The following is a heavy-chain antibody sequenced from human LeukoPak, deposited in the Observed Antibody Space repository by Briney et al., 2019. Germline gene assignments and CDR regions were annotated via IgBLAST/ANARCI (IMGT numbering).Heavy chain of an antibody. V-gene: IGHV4-59*01. D-gene: IGHD5-18*01. CDR1: GGSISSYY. J-gene: IGHJ6*03. CDR3: ARTTEGGYSYGYFYYYYMDV. CDR2: IYYSGYT. Sequence: SETLSLTCTVSGGSISSYYWSWIRQPPGKGLEWIGYIYYSGYTNYKSSLKSRVTISVDTSKNQFSLKLSSVTAADTAVYYCARTTEGGYSYGYFYYYYMDVWGKGTTVTISS.